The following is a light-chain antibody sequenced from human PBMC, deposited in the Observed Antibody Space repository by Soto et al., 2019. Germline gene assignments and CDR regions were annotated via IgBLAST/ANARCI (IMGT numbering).Light chain of an antibody. CDR1: QSISAY. CDR2: FAS. J-gene: IGKJ1*01. V-gene: IGKV1-39*01. CDR3: KQTYTSPVT. Sequence: DIQMTQSPSSLSASIGDRVFITCRASQSISAYLNWYQQKPGKAPKLLISFASTLQTGVPSRFSGGGSGTDLTLAISSLQPYDFATYYCKQTYTSPVTFGQGTKVEIK.